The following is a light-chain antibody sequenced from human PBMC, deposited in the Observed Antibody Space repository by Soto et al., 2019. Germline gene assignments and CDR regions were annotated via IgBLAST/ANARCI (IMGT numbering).Light chain of an antibody. V-gene: IGKV3-11*01. CDR3: QQRFNWPLT. Sequence: VLTQSPATLPLSPGDRATLSCRASQNVGTYLAGYQQKPGQVPRLLIYDASNRATGIPARFSGSGSGTDFTLTISSLEPEDCAVYYCQQRFNWPLTFGGGTKGEIK. CDR2: DAS. CDR1: QNVGTY. J-gene: IGKJ4*01.